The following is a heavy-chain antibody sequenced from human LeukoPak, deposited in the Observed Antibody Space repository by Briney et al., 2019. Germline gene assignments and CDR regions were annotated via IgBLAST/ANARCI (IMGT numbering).Heavy chain of an antibody. D-gene: IGHD3-10*01. J-gene: IGHJ4*02. V-gene: IGHV3-11*05. CDR1: GFTFSDYY. CDR2: ISSAVSYT. Sequence: PGGSLRLACAASGFTFSDYYMSWIRQAPGKGLEWVSYISSAVSYTNYADSVKGRFTISRDNGKNSLYLQMSSLRAEDTAVYYCARGGTGSSYNVLVYWGQGTLVTVSS. CDR3: ARGGTGSSYNVLVY.